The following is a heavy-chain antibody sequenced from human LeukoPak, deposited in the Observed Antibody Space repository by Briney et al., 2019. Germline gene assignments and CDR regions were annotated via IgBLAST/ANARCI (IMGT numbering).Heavy chain of an antibody. CDR2: ISWNSGSI. V-gene: IGHV3-9*01. J-gene: IGHJ6*02. CDR3: AKEKNGMDV. Sequence: GGSLRLSCAASGFTFDDYAMHWVRQAPGKGLEWVSGISWNSGSIGYADSVKGRFTISRDNAKNSLYLQMNSLRAEDTASYYCAKEKNGMDVWGQGTTVTVSS. CDR1: GFTFDDYA.